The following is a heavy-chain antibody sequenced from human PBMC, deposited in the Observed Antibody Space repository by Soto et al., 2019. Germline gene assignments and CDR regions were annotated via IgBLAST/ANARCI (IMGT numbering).Heavy chain of an antibody. Sequence: EVQLAESGGALVQPGGSLRLSCAVSGVTLSNARMNWVRRAPGKGLEWVGRLEKRVDGGTSDYITAVNGRFTISGDESQNTLFLQMNSLKIEDTGVYYCSTGSVFTGFYGMDVWGQGTTVTVSS. CDR3: STGSVFTGFYGMDV. CDR1: GVTLSNAR. D-gene: IGHD2-2*01. J-gene: IGHJ6*02. CDR2: LEKRVDGGTS. V-gene: IGHV3-15*07.